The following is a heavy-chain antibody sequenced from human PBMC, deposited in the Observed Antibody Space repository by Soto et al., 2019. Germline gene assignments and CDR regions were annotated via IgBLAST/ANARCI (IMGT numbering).Heavy chain of an antibody. D-gene: IGHD6-19*01. Sequence: SETLSLTCSVSGGSISGSYWSWSRQSPGKGLEWLGYVYYTGSTNYSPSLRSRVSISVDTSKHEFSLRLSSVTAADTAVYYCARNWFSVAGRFHFDYWGQGIPVTVSS. CDR3: ARNWFSVAGRFHFDY. CDR2: VYYTGST. V-gene: IGHV4-59*01. J-gene: IGHJ4*02. CDR1: GGSISGSY.